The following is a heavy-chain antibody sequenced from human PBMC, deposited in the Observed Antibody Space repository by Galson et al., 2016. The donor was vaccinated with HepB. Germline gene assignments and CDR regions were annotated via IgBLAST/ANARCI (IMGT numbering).Heavy chain of an antibody. Sequence: SLRLSCAASGFTFSSYVMHWVRQAPGKGLDWVALITPEGSDTYYADAVKGRFTISKDNSKNTLSLQMNSLRAEDTAIYYCARDGISSLDQWGQGILVTVSS. D-gene: IGHD2/OR15-2a*01. CDR3: ARDGISSLDQ. J-gene: IGHJ4*02. CDR2: ITPEGSDT. CDR1: GFTFSSYV. V-gene: IGHV3-30*03.